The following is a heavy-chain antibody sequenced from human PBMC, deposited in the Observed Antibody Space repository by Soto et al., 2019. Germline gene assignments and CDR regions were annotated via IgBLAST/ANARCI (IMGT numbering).Heavy chain of an antibody. D-gene: IGHD6-19*01. CDR1: GGSITSGGIY. V-gene: IGHV4-31*03. CDR3: ARFKSRSGTEYFDY. J-gene: IGHJ4*02. CDR2: IYHSGST. Sequence: QVKLQESGPGLVQPAQTLSLSCTVSGGSITSGGIYWSWLRQHPRQGLEWIGYIYHSGSTTYNPSLTSRVTISVDTSKNQFSLTVTSLTVADTAVYYCARFKSRSGTEYFDYWGQGTLVTVSS.